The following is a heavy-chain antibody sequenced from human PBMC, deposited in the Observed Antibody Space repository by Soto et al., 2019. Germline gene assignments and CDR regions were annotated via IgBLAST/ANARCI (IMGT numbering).Heavy chain of an antibody. J-gene: IGHJ4*02. CDR2: IYWDDDK. Sequence: QITLKESGPTLVKPTQTLTLTCTFSGFSLSTSGVGVGWIRQPPGTALEWLALIYWDDDKRYSPSLKSRHTITKDTTKNQVVLTMTNMDPVDTATYYCAHRLDSSGWSYFDYWGQGTLVTVSS. V-gene: IGHV2-5*02. CDR1: GFSLSTSGVG. D-gene: IGHD6-19*01. CDR3: AHRLDSSGWSYFDY.